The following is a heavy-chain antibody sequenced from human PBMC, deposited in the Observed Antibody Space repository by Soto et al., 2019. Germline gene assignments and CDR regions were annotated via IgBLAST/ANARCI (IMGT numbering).Heavy chain of an antibody. J-gene: IGHJ4*02. D-gene: IGHD3-10*01. CDR3: AGVRGVIIAHDY. Sequence: GGSLRLSCAASGFTFSSYSMNWVRQAPGKGLEWVSSISSSSSYIYYADSVKGRFTISRDNAKNSLYLQMNSLRAEDTAVYYCAGVRGVIIAHDYWGQGTLVTVSS. CDR1: GFTFSSYS. V-gene: IGHV3-21*01. CDR2: ISSSSSYI.